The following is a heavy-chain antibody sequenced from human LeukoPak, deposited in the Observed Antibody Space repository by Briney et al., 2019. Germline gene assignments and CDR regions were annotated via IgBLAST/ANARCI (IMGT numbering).Heavy chain of an antibody. D-gene: IGHD3-10*01. J-gene: IGHJ5*02. V-gene: IGHV4-34*01. Sequence: SETLSLTCAVYGGSFSGYYWSWIRQPPGKGLEWIGEINHSGSTNYNPSLKSRVTISVDTSKNQFSLKLSSVTAADTAVYYCARPAPRLAREIGYITMVRGAPFDPWGQGTLVTVSS. CDR3: ARPAPRLAREIGYITMVRGAPFDP. CDR1: GGSFSGYY. CDR2: INHSGST.